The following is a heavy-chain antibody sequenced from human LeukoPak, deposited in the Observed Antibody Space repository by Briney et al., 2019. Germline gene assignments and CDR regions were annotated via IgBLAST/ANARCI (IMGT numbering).Heavy chain of an antibody. CDR1: GFTFISYA. J-gene: IGHJ3*02. V-gene: IGHV4-39*01. D-gene: IGHD2-2*01. Sequence: GSLRLSCAASGFTFISYAMSWVRQPPGKGLEWIGTIYYSGSTYYNPSLKSRVTISVDTSKNQFSLKLSSVTAADTAVYYCARHDVVVPAATGDDAFDIWGQGTMVTVSS. CDR3: ARHDVVVPAATGDDAFDI. CDR2: IYYSGST.